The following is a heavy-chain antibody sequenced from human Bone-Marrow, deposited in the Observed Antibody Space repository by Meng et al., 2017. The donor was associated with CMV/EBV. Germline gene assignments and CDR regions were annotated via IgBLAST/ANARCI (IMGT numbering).Heavy chain of an antibody. Sequence: SVKVSCKASGDTFSTYAISWVRQAPGQGLEWLGRIVPVVGIPNYSQKFQGRVTISADKSTSTAYMELSSLRSEDTAVYYCARDLIVVVPAAISPDYYGMDVWGQGTTVTVSS. CDR2: IVPVVGIP. CDR1: GDTFSTYA. CDR3: ARDLIVVVPAAISPDYYGMDV. D-gene: IGHD2-2*01. V-gene: IGHV1-69*04. J-gene: IGHJ6*02.